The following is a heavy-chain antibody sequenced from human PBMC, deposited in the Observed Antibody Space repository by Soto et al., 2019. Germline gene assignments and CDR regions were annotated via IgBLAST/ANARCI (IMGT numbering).Heavy chain of an antibody. J-gene: IGHJ4*02. CDR3: ARHPGIAAHFDF. D-gene: IGHD6-13*01. CDR1: GGSISSSSHY. Sequence: TLSLTCSVSGGSISSSSHYWGWIRQSPGKGLDWIGSIYYRGSAYYNPSLKSRVTISVDTSKNQFSLKLRSVTTADTSVYYCARHPGIAAHFDFWGQGTLVTVSS. CDR2: IYYRGSA. V-gene: IGHV4-39*01.